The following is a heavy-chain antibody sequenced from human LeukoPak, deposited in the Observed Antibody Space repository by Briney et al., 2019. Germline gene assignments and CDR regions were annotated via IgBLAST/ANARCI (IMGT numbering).Heavy chain of an antibody. CDR1: GGTFSSYA. V-gene: IGHV1-69*04. J-gene: IGHJ6*02. Sequence: PRASVKVSCKASGGTFSSYAISWVRQAPGQGLEWMGRIIPILGIANYAQKFQGRVTITADKSTSTAYMELSSLRSEDTAVYYCARALASNSWNQMDVWGQGTTVTVSS. CDR2: IIPILGIA. D-gene: IGHD6-13*01. CDR3: ARALASNSWNQMDV.